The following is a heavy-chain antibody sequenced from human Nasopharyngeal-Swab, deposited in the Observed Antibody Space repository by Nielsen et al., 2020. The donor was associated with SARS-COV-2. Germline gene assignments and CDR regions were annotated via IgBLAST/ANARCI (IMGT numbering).Heavy chain of an antibody. D-gene: IGHD3-9*01. V-gene: IGHV3-23*01. J-gene: IGHJ2*01. Sequence: GGSLRLSCAASGFSFSSYAMSWVRQTPGKGLEWVSGISGSGGSTYYADSVKGRFTISRDNSKNTLYLQMNSLRAEDTAVYYCAKDSTGVYFDRYFDLWGRGTLVTVSS. CDR1: GFSFSSYA. CDR3: AKDSTGVYFDRYFDL. CDR2: ISGSGGST.